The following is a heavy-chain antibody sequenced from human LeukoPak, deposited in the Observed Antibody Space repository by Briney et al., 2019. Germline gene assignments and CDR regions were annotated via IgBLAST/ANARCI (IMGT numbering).Heavy chain of an antibody. D-gene: IGHD2-2*01. J-gene: IGHJ5*02. V-gene: IGHV1-69*05. CDR3: ANSSTTLNVFGP. CDR1: GYSFTDYY. CDR2: IIPVLSTT. Sequence: SVKVSCKTSGYSFTDYYMHWVRQAPGQGLEWMGGIIPVLSTTNYAQKFQGRVTITTDESTNTAYMEMSSLTSEDTAVYFCANSSTTLNVFGPWGQGTLVTVS.